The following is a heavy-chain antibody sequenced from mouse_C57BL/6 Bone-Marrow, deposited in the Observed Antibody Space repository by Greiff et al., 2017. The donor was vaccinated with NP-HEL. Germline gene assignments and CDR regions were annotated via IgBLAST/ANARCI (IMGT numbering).Heavy chain of an antibody. D-gene: IGHD1-1*01. CDR1: GFNIKDDY. CDR3: YYYGSSWYFDV. V-gene: IGHV14-4*01. J-gene: IGHJ1*03. Sequence: EVQLQQSGAELVRPGASVKLSCTASGFNIKDDYMHWVKQRPEQGLEWIGWIDPENGDTEYASKVKGKATIKADTSSTTAYLQLSSLTSEDTAVYYCYYYGSSWYFDVWGTGTTVTVSS. CDR2: IDPENGDT.